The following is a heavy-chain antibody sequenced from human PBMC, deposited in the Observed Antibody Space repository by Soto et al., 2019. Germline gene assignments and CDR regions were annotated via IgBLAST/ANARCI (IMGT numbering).Heavy chain of an antibody. Sequence: QLQLQESGPGLVKPSETLSLTCTVSGGSISSSSYYWGWIRQPPGKGLEWIGSIYYSGSTYYNPSLKSRVTISVDTSKNQFSLKLSSVTAADTAVYYCARHASGYSSSWKGFYFDYWGQGTLVTVSS. CDR1: GGSISSSSYY. CDR3: ARHASGYSSSWKGFYFDY. V-gene: IGHV4-39*01. CDR2: IYYSGST. D-gene: IGHD6-13*01. J-gene: IGHJ4*02.